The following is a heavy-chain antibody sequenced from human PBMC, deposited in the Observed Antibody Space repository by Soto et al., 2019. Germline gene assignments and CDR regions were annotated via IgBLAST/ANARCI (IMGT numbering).Heavy chain of an antibody. CDR1: GFTFSSYS. J-gene: IGHJ1*01. CDR3: ARGTGYYDILTGYLEYFQH. D-gene: IGHD3-9*01. V-gene: IGHV3-48*01. Sequence: GGSLRLSCAASGFTFSSYSMNWVRQAPGKGLEWVSYISSSSSTIYYADSVKGRFTISRDNAKNSLYLQMNSLRAEDTAVYYCARGTGYYDILTGYLEYFQHWGQGTLVTVSS. CDR2: ISSSSSTI.